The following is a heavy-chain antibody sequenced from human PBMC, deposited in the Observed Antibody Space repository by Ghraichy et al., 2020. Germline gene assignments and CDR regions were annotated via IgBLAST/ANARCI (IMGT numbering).Heavy chain of an antibody. J-gene: IGHJ6*02. CDR2: IKQDGNEK. D-gene: IGHD5-24*01. CDR3: ARPRQSDYYYAMDV. Sequence: GGSLRLSCTASGFTFSNYWMTWVRQAPGKGLEWVANIKQDGNEKYCVDSVKGRFTISRDNAKNSLYLQMNSLRTDDTAVYYCARPRQSDYYYAMDVWGQGTTVTVSS. V-gene: IGHV3-7*01. CDR1: GFTFSNYW.